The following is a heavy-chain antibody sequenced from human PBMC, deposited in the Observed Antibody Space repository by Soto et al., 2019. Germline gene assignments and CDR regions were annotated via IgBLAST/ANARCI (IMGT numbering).Heavy chain of an antibody. D-gene: IGHD1-7*01. Sequence: GGSLRLSCAASGFRFNNYVMTWVRQPTGKGLEWVSAITGSGGETFYADSVKGRFSISRDNSKNTLYLPMNSLRAYDTALKYCTKKELPKRGVPSNYAYWGKGTLVPVSS. CDR3: TKKELPKRGVPSNYAY. CDR1: GFRFNNYV. V-gene: IGHV3-23*01. J-gene: IGHJ4*02. CDR2: ITGSGGET.